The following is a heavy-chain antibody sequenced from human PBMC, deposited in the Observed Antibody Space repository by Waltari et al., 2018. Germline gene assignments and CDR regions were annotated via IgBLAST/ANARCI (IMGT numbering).Heavy chain of an antibody. D-gene: IGHD2-2*02. J-gene: IGHJ4*02. CDR2: IFYTGNV. V-gene: IGHV4-39*07. CDR1: NGSISTNTYY. Sequence: QLQLQESGPGLVKPSATLSLTCNVPNGSISTNTYYWAWIRQPPGKGLEWIGSIFYTGNVYYNPSLQSRVTMSVDTSRNQFSLKLRSVTAADTAVYYCAGRPLYTVVWHGFDYWGRGALVTVSS. CDR3: AGRPLYTVVWHGFDY.